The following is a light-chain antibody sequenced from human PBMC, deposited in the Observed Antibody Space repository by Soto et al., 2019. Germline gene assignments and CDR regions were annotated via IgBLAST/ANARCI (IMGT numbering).Light chain of an antibody. CDR3: QQYHNLPLT. V-gene: IGKV1-33*01. CDR2: DAS. CDR1: QDINNY. J-gene: IGKJ4*01. Sequence: DIQMTQSPSSLSASVGDRVTITCQARQDINNYLNWFQQKPGKAPKLLIYDASNLETGVPSRFSGSGSGTDFTFTISSLQPEDIVTYYCQQYHNLPLTFGGGTKVEIK.